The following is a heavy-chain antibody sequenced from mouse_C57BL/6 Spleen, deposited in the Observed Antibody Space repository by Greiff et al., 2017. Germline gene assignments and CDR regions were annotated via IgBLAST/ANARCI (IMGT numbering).Heavy chain of an antibody. Sequence: VQLQQPGAELVMPGASVKLSCKASGYTFTSYWMHWVKQRPGQGLEWIGEIDPSDSYTNYNQKFKGKSTLTVDKSSSTAYMQLSSLTSEDSAVYYCASKGYDGYFDVGGTGTTVTVSA. D-gene: IGHD2-2*01. J-gene: IGHJ1*03. CDR3: ASKGYDGYFDV. CDR1: GYTFTSYW. CDR2: IDPSDSYT. V-gene: IGHV1-69*01.